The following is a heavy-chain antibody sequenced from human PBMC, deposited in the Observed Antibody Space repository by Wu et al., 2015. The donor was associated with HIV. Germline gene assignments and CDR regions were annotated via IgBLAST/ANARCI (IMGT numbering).Heavy chain of an antibody. V-gene: IGHV1-8*01. Sequence: NWVRQATGQGLEWMGWMNPNSGNTGYAQKFQGRVTMTRNTSIRTAYMELSSLRSEDTAIYYCARQRAYTSGWYIYDYWGQGTLGHRL. J-gene: IGHJ4*02. D-gene: IGHD6-19*01. CDR2: MNPNSGNT. CDR3: ARQRAYTSGWYIYDY.